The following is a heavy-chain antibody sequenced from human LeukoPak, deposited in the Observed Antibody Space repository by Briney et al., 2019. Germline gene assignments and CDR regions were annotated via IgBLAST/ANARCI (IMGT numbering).Heavy chain of an antibody. Sequence: GGSLRLSCAASGFTFSDYYMSWIRQAPRKGLEWVSYISSSSSYTNYADSVKGRFTISRDNAKNSLYLQMTSLKAEDTAVYYCARGFSIAVAGTQKVFDYWGQGTLVTVSS. CDR3: ARGFSIAVAGTQKVFDY. J-gene: IGHJ4*02. V-gene: IGHV3-11*05. CDR1: GFTFSDYY. CDR2: ISSSSSYT. D-gene: IGHD6-19*01.